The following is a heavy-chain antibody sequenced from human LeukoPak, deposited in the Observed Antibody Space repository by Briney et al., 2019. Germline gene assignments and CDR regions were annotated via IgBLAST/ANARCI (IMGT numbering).Heavy chain of an antibody. CDR2: MNPNSGNT. CDR3: ARPDEDRGYTYGYNY. Sequence: GASVKVSCKASGYTFTSYDINWVRQATGQGLEWMGWMNPNSGNTGYAQKFQGRVTMTRNTPISTAYMELSSLRSEDTAVYFCARPDEDRGYTYGYNYWGQGTLVTVSS. CDR1: GYTFTSYD. D-gene: IGHD5-18*01. V-gene: IGHV1-8*01. J-gene: IGHJ4*02.